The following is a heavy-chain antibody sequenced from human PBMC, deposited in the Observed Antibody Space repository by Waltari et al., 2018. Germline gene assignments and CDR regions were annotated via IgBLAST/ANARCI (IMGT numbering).Heavy chain of an antibody. D-gene: IGHD6-19*01. V-gene: IGHV1-2*02. J-gene: IGHJ5*02. CDR3: ARDVGAVAGTGGWFDP. CDR2: INPNSGGT. Sequence: QVQLVQSGAEVKKPGASVKVSCKASGYTFTGYYMHWVRQAPGQGLEWMGWINPNSGGTNYAQKFQGRVTMTRDTSISTAYMELSRLRSDDTAVYYCARDVGAVAGTGGWFDPWGQGTLVTVSS. CDR1: GYTFTGYY.